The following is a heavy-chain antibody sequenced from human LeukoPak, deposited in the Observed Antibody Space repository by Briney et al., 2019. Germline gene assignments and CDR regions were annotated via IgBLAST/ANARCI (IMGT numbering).Heavy chain of an antibody. Sequence: SGTLSLTCTVSGGSISSSRLYWGWLRQPPGKGPEWIGSGYYSGSNYYNPSLNSRVTIFDDTSNNQFSQNVSSGAAADTAEYYCARHEGTREMATVFDYWGQGILVTVSS. CDR2: GYYSGSN. D-gene: IGHD5-24*01. J-gene: IGHJ4*02. V-gene: IGHV4-39*01. CDR3: ARHEGTREMATVFDY. CDR1: GGSISSSRLY.